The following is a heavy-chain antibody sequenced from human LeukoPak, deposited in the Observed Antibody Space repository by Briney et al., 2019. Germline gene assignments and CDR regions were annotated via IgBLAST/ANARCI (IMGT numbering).Heavy chain of an antibody. D-gene: IGHD3-16*01. CDR1: GFTFSTFA. CDR3: AKYLRLGSRIFDY. CDR2: VSGGGTT. J-gene: IGHJ4*02. V-gene: IGHV3-23*01. Sequence: GGSLRLSCAASGFTFSTFAMSWVRQAPGKGLEWVLTVSGGGTTYYADSVKGRFTTSRDNSKNTLFLHMNSLRAEDTAVYFCAKYLRLGSRIFDYWGQGTLVTVS.